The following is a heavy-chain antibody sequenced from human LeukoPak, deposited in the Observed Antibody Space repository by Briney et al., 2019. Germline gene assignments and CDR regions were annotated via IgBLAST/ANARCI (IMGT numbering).Heavy chain of an antibody. V-gene: IGHV1-3*01. D-gene: IGHD3-3*01. CDR3: VRDSRYYDFWSGYSFDP. J-gene: IGHJ5*02. CDR1: GYTFTSYA. Sequence: GASVKVSCKASGYTFTSYAMHWVRQAPGQRLEWMGWINAGNGNTKYSQKFQGRVTITRDTSASTAYMELSSLRSEDTAVYYCVRDSRYYDFWSGYSFDPWGQGTLVTVSS. CDR2: INAGNGNT.